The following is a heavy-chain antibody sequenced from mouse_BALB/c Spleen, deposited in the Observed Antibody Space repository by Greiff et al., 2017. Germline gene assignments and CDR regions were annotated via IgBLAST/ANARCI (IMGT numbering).Heavy chain of an antibody. CDR1: GFTFSDYG. J-gene: IGHJ2*01. CDR3: AREGDYDRNYFDY. D-gene: IGHD2-4*01. CDR2: ISNLAYSI. Sequence: EVKLMESGGGLVQPGGSRKLSCAASGFTFSDYGMAWVRQAPGKGPEWVAFISNLAYSIYYADTVTGRFTISRENAKNTLYLEMSSLRSEDTAMYYCAREGDYDRNYFDYWGQGTTLTVSS. V-gene: IGHV5-15*02.